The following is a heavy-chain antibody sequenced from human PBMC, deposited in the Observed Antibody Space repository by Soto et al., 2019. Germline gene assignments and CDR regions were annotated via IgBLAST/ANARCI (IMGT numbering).Heavy chain of an antibody. J-gene: IGHJ6*03. CDR2: IVVGSGNT. D-gene: IGHD5-12*01. V-gene: IGHV1-58*02. CDR1: GFTFTSSA. Sequence: SVKVSCKASGFTFTSSAMQWVRQARGQRLEWIGWIVVGSGNTNYAQKFQERVTITRDMSTTTAYMELSSPRSEDTAAYYCAADTSGYDFLPYYYMDVWGKGTTVTVSS. CDR3: AADTSGYDFLPYYYMDV.